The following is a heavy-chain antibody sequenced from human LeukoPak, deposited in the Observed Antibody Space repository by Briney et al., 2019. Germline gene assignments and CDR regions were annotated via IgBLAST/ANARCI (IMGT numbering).Heavy chain of an antibody. CDR3: AKSRWETYAVRAFDI. CDR2: ISGGGST. D-gene: IGHD1-26*01. CDR1: GFTVSSNY. J-gene: IGHJ3*02. Sequence: GGSLRLSCAASGFTVSSNYMSWVRQAPGQGLEWVSAISGGGSTYYADSVKGRFTISRDNSKNALYLQMHSLRAEDTAVYYCAKSRWETYAVRAFDIWGQGTMVTVSS. V-gene: IGHV3-53*01.